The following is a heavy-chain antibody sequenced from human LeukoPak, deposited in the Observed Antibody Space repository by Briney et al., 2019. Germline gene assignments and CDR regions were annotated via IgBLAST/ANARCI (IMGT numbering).Heavy chain of an antibody. D-gene: IGHD2-2*01. V-gene: IGHV4-59*08. J-gene: IGHJ3*02. Sequence: SETLSLTCTVSGGSISSYYWSWIRQPPGKGLEWIGYIYYSGSTNYNPSLKSRVTISVDTSKNQFSLKLSSVTAADTAVYYCARGMDEYQLTNDAFDIWGQGTMVTVSS. CDR3: ARGMDEYQLTNDAFDI. CDR1: GGSISSYY. CDR2: IYYSGST.